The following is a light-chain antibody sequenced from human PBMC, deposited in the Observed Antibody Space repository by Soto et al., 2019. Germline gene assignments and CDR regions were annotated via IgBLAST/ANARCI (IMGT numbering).Light chain of an antibody. CDR3: QSYDSGLSGYVV. J-gene: IGLJ2*01. CDR1: SSNIGAGYD. Sequence: SVLTQPPSVSGAPGQRVTISCTGSSSNIGAGYDVHWYQQLPGTAPKLLIYGNSNRPSGVPDRFSGSKSGTSASLAITGLQAEDEADYFCQSYDSGLSGYVVFGGGTKLTVL. CDR2: GNS. V-gene: IGLV1-40*01.